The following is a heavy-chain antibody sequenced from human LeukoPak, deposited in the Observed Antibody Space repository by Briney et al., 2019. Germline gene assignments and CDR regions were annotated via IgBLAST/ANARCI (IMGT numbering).Heavy chain of an antibody. J-gene: IGHJ3*02. CDR2: INPSGGST. CDR3: ARGRGDSSGYDAFDI. D-gene: IGHD3-22*01. Sequence: ASVKVSCKASGYTFTSYYMHWVRQAPGQGLERMGIINPSGGSTSYAQKFQGRVTMTRDMSTSTVYMELSSLRSEDTAVYYCARGRGDSSGYDAFDIWGQGTMVTVSS. CDR1: GYTFTSYY. V-gene: IGHV1-46*01.